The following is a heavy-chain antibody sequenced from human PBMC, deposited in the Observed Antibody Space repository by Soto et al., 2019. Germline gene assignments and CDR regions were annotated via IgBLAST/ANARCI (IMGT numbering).Heavy chain of an antibody. Sequence: ASVKVYCKASGYSFTTYFIHGVRQAPGQGLEWMGMIHPSGDTGYAQKFRGRVTMTIDTSTTTAYMELRNLTSEDTAVYFSVRGYCTTSPCSGDFQFWGQGTLVTVSS. CDR2: IHPSGDT. CDR3: VRGYCTTSPCSGDFQF. D-gene: IGHD2-15*01. J-gene: IGHJ1*01. CDR1: GYSFTTYF. V-gene: IGHV1-46*01.